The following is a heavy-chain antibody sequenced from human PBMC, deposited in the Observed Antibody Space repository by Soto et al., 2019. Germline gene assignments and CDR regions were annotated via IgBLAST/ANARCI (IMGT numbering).Heavy chain of an antibody. CDR3: ARLRPMIVGTLDAFDI. D-gene: IGHD3-22*01. J-gene: IGHJ3*02. Sequence: ALVKVSCKASGGTFSSYAISWVRQAPGQGLEWMGGIIPIFGTANYAQKFQGRVTITADESTSTAYMELSSLRSEDTAVYYCARLRPMIVGTLDAFDIWGQGTMVTVSS. CDR1: GGTFSSYA. V-gene: IGHV1-69*13. CDR2: IIPIFGTA.